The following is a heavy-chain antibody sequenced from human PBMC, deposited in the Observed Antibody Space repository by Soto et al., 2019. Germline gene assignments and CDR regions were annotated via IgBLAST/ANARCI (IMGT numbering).Heavy chain of an antibody. CDR3: AKDHVVPAAPPGY. V-gene: IGHV3-30*18. CDR2: ISYDGSNK. Sequence: GGSLRLSCAASGFTFSSYGMHWVRQAPDKGLEWVAVISYDGSNKYYADSVKGRFTISRDNSKNTLYLQMNSLRAEDTAVYYCAKDHVVPAAPPGYWGQGTLVTVSS. J-gene: IGHJ4*02. D-gene: IGHD2-2*01. CDR1: GFTFSSYG.